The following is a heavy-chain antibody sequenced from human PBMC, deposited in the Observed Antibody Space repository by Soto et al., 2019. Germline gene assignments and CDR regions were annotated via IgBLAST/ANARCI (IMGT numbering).Heavy chain of an antibody. CDR1: GYTFTRYA. D-gene: IGHD6-13*01. CDR3: ARGSSWSDFDY. J-gene: IGHJ4*02. V-gene: IGHV1-3*04. Sequence: QVQLVQSGAEVKKPGASVKVSCRASGYTFTRYAIHWVRQAPGQRPEWMGWINTANDNTKYSQKFQGRVTITRDTAASIVYMDLSSLRSEDTAVYYCARGSSWSDFDYWGQGTLVTVSS. CDR2: INTANDNT.